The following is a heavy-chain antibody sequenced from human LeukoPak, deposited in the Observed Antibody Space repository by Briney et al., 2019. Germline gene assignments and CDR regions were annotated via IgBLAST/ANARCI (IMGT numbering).Heavy chain of an antibody. J-gene: IGHJ4*02. V-gene: IGHV4-4*08. D-gene: IGHD4-17*01. CDR1: GGSVSGHY. Sequence: SETLSLTCSVSGGSVSGHYWSWIRQTPERGLEWLGFVFASGGTNYNPFFKSRVTMSADMSRNQFYLGLQSVSAADTGVYFCARYQHYGDYDYFDFWGQGTLVTVSS. CDR3: ARYQHYGDYDYFDF. CDR2: VFASGGT.